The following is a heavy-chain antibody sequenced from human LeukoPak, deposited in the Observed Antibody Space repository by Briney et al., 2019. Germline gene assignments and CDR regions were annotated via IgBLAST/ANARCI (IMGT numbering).Heavy chain of an antibody. D-gene: IGHD3-22*01. Sequence: GGSLRLSCAASGFTFSSYAMHWVRQAPGKGLEWVAVISYDGSNKYYADSVKGRFTISRDNSKNTLYLQMNSLRAEDTAVYYCARDRHGNDIAIVAYWGQGTLVTVSS. J-gene: IGHJ4*02. V-gene: IGHV3-30*04. CDR1: GFTFSSYA. CDR3: ARDRHGNDIAIVAY. CDR2: ISYDGSNK.